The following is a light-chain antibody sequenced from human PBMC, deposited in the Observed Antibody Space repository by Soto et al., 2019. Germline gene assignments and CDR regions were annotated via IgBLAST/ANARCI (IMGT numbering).Light chain of an antibody. CDR2: AAS. CDR3: QQSYSTPPWT. V-gene: IGKV1-39*01. CDR1: QSISRN. Sequence: DIQMTQSPSSLSASVGDRVTITCRASQSISRNLNWYQQKPGKAPKLLIYAASSLQSGVPSRFSGSGSGTDFTLTISSLQPEDFATYYCQQSYSTPPWTFGQGTKVDIK. J-gene: IGKJ1*01.